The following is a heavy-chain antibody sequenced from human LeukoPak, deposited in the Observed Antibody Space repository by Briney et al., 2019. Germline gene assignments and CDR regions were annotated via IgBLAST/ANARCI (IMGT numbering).Heavy chain of an antibody. V-gene: IGHV3-23*01. CDR3: AKEGAITMIVVVTDAFDI. Sequence: GGSLRLSCAASGFTFSSYAMSWVRQAPGKGLEWVSAISGSGGSTYYADSVKGRFTISRDNSKNTLYLQMNSLRAEDTAVYYCAKEGAITMIVVVTDAFDIWGQGTMVTVSS. CDR2: ISGSGGST. CDR1: GFTFSSYA. J-gene: IGHJ3*02. D-gene: IGHD3-22*01.